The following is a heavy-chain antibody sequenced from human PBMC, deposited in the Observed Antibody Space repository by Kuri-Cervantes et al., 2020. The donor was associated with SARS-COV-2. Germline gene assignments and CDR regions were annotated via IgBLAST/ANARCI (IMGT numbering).Heavy chain of an antibody. CDR1: GGTFSSYT. Sequence: SVKVSCKASGGTFSSYTISWVRQAPGQGLEWMGGIIPIFGTANYAQKFQGRVTITADKSTSTAYMELSSLRSEDTAVYYCARVGSHYDFWSGYSVDHYYYYYMDVWGKGTTVTVSS. CDR3: ARVGSHYDFWSGYSVDHYYYYYMDV. D-gene: IGHD3-3*01. CDR2: IIPIFGTA. J-gene: IGHJ6*03. V-gene: IGHV1-69*06.